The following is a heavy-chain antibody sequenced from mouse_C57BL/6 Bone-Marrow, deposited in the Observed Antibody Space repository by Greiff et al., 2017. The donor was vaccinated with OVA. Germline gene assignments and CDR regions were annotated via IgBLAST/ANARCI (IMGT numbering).Heavy chain of an antibody. CDR3: ARCHYGSSPCY. V-gene: IGHV1-61*01. CDR2: IYPSDSET. D-gene: IGHD1-1*01. CDR1: GYTFTSYW. Sequence: QVQLKQPGAELVRPGSSVKLSCKASGYTFTSYWMDWVKQRPGQGLEWIGNIYPSDSETHYNQKFKDKATLTVDKSSSTAYMQLSSLTSEDSAVXYCARCHYGSSPCYWGKGTSVTVSS. J-gene: IGHJ4*01.